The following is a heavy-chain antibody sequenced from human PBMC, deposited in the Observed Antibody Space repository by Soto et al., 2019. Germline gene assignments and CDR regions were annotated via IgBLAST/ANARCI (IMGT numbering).Heavy chain of an antibody. V-gene: IGHV3-13*01. Sequence: GGSLRLSCAASGFTFSSYDMHWVRQATGKGLEWVSAIGTAGDTYYPGSVKGRFTISRENAKNSLYLQMNSLRAGDTAVYYCARGRDIVVVRSVATRLRYFDLWGRGTLVTVSS. CDR1: GFTFSSYD. CDR2: IGTAGDT. J-gene: IGHJ2*01. D-gene: IGHD2-2*01. CDR3: ARGRDIVVVRSVATRLRYFDL.